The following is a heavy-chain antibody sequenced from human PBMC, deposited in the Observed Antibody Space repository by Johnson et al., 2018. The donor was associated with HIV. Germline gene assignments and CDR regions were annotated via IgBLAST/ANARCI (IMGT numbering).Heavy chain of an antibody. Sequence: QVQLVESGGGVVPPGRSLRLSCAASGFSFSSYGMHWVRQAPGKGLEWVAVIWYDGSNKYYADSVKGRFTISRDNSKNTLYLQMNSLRAEDTAVYYCARDPSCGGDCYPDDAFDIWGQGTMVTVSS. CDR1: GFSFSSYG. CDR3: ARDPSCGGDCYPDDAFDI. J-gene: IGHJ3*02. V-gene: IGHV3-30*19. D-gene: IGHD2-21*01. CDR2: IWYDGSNK.